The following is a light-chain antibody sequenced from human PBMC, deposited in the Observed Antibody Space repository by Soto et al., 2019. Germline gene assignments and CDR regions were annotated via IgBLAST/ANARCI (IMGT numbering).Light chain of an antibody. Sequence: DIKLTQSPSFLSASVGDRVTITCRASQCISDYLAWYQQEPGKAPKLLIYAASTLQSGVPSRFSGSGSGTDFTLTISCLQSEDFATYYCQQYYSYLITFGQGTRLEIK. V-gene: IGKV1-9*01. CDR3: QQYYSYLIT. J-gene: IGKJ5*01. CDR2: AAS. CDR1: QCISDY.